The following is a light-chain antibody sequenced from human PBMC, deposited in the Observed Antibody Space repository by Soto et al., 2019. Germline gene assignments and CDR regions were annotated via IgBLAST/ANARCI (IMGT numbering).Light chain of an antibody. V-gene: IGKV3-11*01. CDR3: QHRYSWPPLT. J-gene: IGKJ4*01. Sequence: EVVLTQSPATLSLSPGERATLSCRASQTVYQYLAWYQQKPGQAPRLLLYDASNRSTGIPARFSGTGSGTDFTLTITSLQPEDLAVDDCQHRYSWPPLTFGGGTKVEIK. CDR2: DAS. CDR1: QTVYQY.